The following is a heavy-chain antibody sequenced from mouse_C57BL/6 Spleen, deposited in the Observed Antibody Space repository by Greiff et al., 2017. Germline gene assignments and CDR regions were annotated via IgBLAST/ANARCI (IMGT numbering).Heavy chain of an antibody. Sequence: QVQLQQSGAELVKPGASVKLSCKASGYTFTSYWMQWVKQRPGQGLEWIGEIDPSDSYTNYNQKFKGKATLTVDTSSSTAYMQLSSLTSEDSAVYYCARCLRDGSTYWYFDVWGTGTTVTVSS. D-gene: IGHD1-1*01. CDR2: IDPSDSYT. CDR3: ARCLRDGSTYWYFDV. J-gene: IGHJ1*03. V-gene: IGHV1-50*01. CDR1: GYTFTSYW.